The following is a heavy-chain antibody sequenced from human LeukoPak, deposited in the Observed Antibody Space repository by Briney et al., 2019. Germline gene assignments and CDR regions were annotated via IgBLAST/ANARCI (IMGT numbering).Heavy chain of an antibody. D-gene: IGHD1-14*01. CDR2: IIPIFSTA. J-gene: IGHJ4*02. CDR1: GGTFSSYA. V-gene: IGHV1-69*05. Sequence: SVKVSCKASGGTFSSYAISWVRQAPGHGREWLGGIIPIFSTANYAQQFQGRVTITTDESTSTDYMELSSLRSEDTTVYYCARANPLEDWGQGTLVTVSS. CDR3: ARANPLED.